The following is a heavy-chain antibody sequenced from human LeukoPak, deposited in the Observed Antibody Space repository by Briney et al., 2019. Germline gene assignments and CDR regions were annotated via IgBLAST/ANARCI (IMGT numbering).Heavy chain of an antibody. CDR3: ARDSLSPWYYYGMDV. J-gene: IGHJ6*02. Sequence: GRSLRLSCAASGFTFSSYAMHWVRQAPGKGLEWVAVISYDGSNKYYADSVKGRFTISRDNSKNTLYLQMNSLRAEDTAVYYCARDSLSPWYYYGMDVWGQGTTVTVSS. CDR2: ISYDGSNK. CDR1: GFTFSSYA. V-gene: IGHV3-30-3*01.